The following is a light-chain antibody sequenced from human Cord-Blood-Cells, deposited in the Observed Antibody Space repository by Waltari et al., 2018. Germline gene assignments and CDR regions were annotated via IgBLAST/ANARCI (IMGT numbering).Light chain of an antibody. CDR2: EVS. CDR3: SSYAGSNNLV. CDR1: SSDVGGYNY. V-gene: IGLV2-8*01. J-gene: IGLJ3*02. Sequence: QSALTQPPSASGPPGQSVTISCPGTSSDVGGYNYVSWYQQHPGNAPKLMIYEVSKRPSGVPDRFSGSKSGNTASLTVSGLQAEDEADYYCSSYAGSNNLVFGGGTKLTVL.